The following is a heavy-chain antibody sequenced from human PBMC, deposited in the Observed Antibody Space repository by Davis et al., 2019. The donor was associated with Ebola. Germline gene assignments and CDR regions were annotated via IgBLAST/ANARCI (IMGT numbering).Heavy chain of an antibody. CDR1: GGSSSDYH. Sequence: PSETLSPTCAVYGGSSSDYHWSWNRQLPGKGLEWIGEINHSGGTSYNPSLKSRVTISVDTSKNQLSLRLTSVTAADTAVFYCVRGTNFYDNTGFYYFDYWGQGTLVTVFS. CDR3: VRGTNFYDNTGFYYFDY. D-gene: IGHD3-22*01. CDR2: INHSGGT. V-gene: IGHV4-34*01. J-gene: IGHJ4*02.